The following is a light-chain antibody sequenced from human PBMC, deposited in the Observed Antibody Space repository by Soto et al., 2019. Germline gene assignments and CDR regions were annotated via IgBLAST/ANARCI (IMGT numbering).Light chain of an antibody. CDR1: SSDVGGYNY. CDR2: DVS. J-gene: IGLJ2*01. V-gene: IGLV2-14*01. Sequence: QSVLTQPASVSGSPGQSITISCTGISSDVGGYNYVSWYQQHPGKAPKLMIYDVSNRPSGVSNRFSGSKSGNTASLTISGLQADDEADYYCSSFTSSSTTVFGGGTQLTVL. CDR3: SSFTSSSTTV.